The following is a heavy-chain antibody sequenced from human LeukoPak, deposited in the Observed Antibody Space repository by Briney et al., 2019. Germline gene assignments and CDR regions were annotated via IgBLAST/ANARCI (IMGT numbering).Heavy chain of an antibody. J-gene: IGHJ4*02. CDR2: ISYDGSNK. Sequence: GGSLRLSCAASGFTFSSYAMHWVRQAPGKGLEWVAVISYDGSNKYYADSVKGRFTISRDNSKNTLYLQMNSLRAEDTAVYYCARGRPRTRRDHVRLEREPYDYWGQGTLVTVSS. CDR1: GFTFSSYA. V-gene: IGHV3-30*04. CDR3: ARGRPRTRRDHVRLEREPYDY. D-gene: IGHD1-1*01.